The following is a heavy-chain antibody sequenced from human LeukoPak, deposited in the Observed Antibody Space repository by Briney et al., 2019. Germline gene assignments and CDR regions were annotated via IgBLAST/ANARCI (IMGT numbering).Heavy chain of an antibody. D-gene: IGHD5-12*01. J-gene: IGHJ4*02. V-gene: IGHV3-48*03. CDR2: ISGSGRTI. CDR1: GFTYSSYE. CDR3: ASPQTSGYVFGY. Sequence: GGSLRLSCAACGFTYSSYEMIWVRQAPAKGRECVSYISGSGRTIYYADTVKGRSTTSRHNPKKSLYVQMYRLRAGETAAYYCASPQTSGYVFGYWGQGTLVTVSS.